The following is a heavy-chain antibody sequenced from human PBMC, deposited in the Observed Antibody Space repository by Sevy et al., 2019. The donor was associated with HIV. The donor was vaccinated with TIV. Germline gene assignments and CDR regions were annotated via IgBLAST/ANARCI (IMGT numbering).Heavy chain of an antibody. Sequence: SETLSLTCAVSGYSISSGYYWGWIRQPPGKGLEWIGSIYHSGSTYYNPSLKSRVTISVDTSKNQFSLKLSSVTAADTAVYYCVRERIVVVVAATPLGFDPWGQGTLVTVSS. CDR1: GYSISSGYY. J-gene: IGHJ5*02. V-gene: IGHV4-38-2*01. CDR3: VRERIVVVVAATPLGFDP. D-gene: IGHD2-15*01. CDR2: IYHSGST.